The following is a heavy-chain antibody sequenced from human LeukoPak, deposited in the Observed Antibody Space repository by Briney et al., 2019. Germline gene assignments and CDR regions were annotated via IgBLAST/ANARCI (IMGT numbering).Heavy chain of an antibody. V-gene: IGHV1-2*06. CDR3: AREGCGTTSCYGWFDP. J-gene: IGHJ5*02. CDR1: GYTFTGRY. Sequence: GASVKVSCRASGYTFTGRYIHWVRQTPGQGLEWMGRVNPNSGGTNYAQRFQGRVTMTRDTSITTGYMELSRLTSDDTAVYYCAREGCGTTSCYGWFDPWGQGTLVTVSS. D-gene: IGHD2-2*01. CDR2: VNPNSGGT.